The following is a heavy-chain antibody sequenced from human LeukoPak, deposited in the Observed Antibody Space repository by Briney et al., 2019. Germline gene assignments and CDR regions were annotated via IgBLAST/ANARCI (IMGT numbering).Heavy chain of an antibody. Sequence: SQTLSRTCTVSGASISSDSYYWRWIRQPAGKGLEWIGRIYSSGNTNYNPALMSRVTISLDTSKNQLSLSLSSVTAADTAVYYCARGKSSSWYYGYWGQGTLVTVSS. CDR3: ARGKSSSWYYGY. CDR2: IYSSGNT. V-gene: IGHV4-61*02. D-gene: IGHD6-13*01. J-gene: IGHJ4*02. CDR1: GASISSDSYY.